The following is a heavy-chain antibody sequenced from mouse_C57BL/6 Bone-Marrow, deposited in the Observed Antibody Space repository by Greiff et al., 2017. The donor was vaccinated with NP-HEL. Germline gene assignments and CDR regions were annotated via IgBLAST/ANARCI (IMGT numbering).Heavy chain of an antibody. CDR1: GYTFTSYW. J-gene: IGHJ2*01. Sequence: QVQLQQPGAELVMPGASVKLSCKASGYTFTSYWMHWVKQRPGQGLEWIGEIDPSDSYTNYNQKFKGKSTLTVDKTSSTAYMQLSSLTSEDSEVYDCARRTYLTGTDYWGQGTTLTVSS. V-gene: IGHV1-69*01. D-gene: IGHD4-1*01. CDR3: ARRTYLTGTDY. CDR2: IDPSDSYT.